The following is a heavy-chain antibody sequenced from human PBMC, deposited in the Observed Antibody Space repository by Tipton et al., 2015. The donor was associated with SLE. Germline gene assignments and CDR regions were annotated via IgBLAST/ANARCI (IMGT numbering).Heavy chain of an antibody. CDR3: ARGVVVPPASRHYYGMGV. CDR2: INSDGSST. V-gene: IGHV3-74*01. Sequence: SLRLSCAASGFTFSYYWMHWVRQAPGKGLVWVSRINSDGSSTSYAGSAEGRFTISRDNAKNTLYLQMNSLRAEDTAVYYCARGVVVPPASRHYYGMGVWGQGTTVAVSS. D-gene: IGHD2-2*01. CDR1: GFTFSYYW. J-gene: IGHJ6*02.